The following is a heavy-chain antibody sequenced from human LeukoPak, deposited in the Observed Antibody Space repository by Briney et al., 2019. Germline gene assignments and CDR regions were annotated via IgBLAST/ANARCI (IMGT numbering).Heavy chain of an antibody. J-gene: IGHJ3*02. Sequence: GGSLRLSCAASGFTFSRYSMNWVRQAPGQGLEWVANIKEDGSEKEYVDSVKGRFTISRDNTKNSLYLQMNSLGVEDTALYYCARDIAMDGDRPWAFDIWGQGAMVSVSS. V-gene: IGHV3-7*01. CDR1: GFTFSRYS. CDR2: IKEDGSEK. CDR3: ARDIAMDGDRPWAFDI. D-gene: IGHD5-24*01.